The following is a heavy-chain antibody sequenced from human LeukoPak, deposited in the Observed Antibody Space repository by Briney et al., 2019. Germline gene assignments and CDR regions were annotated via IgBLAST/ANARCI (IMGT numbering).Heavy chain of an antibody. CDR2: MNPNSGNT. Sequence: ASVKVSCKASGYTFTSYDINWVRQATGQGLEWMGWMNPNSGNTGYAQKFQGRVTMTRNTSINTAYMELSSLRSEDTAVYYCAQNYYYYYGMDVWGQGTTVTVSS. J-gene: IGHJ6*02. V-gene: IGHV1-8*01. CDR3: AQNYYYYYGMDV. CDR1: GYTFTSYD.